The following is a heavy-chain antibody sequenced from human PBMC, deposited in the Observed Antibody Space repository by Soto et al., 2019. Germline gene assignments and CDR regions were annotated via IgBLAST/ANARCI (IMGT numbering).Heavy chain of an antibody. V-gene: IGHV1-18*01. CDR3: AGDGSSGWYENFDY. CDR2: ISAYNGNT. D-gene: IGHD6-19*01. J-gene: IGHJ4*02. Sequence: XSVKVSCKASGYTFTSYGISWVRHTPGQGLEWMGWISAYNGNTNYAQKLQGRVTMTTDTSTSTAYMELRSLRSDDTAVYYCAGDGSSGWYENFDYWGQGTLVTVSS. CDR1: GYTFTSYG.